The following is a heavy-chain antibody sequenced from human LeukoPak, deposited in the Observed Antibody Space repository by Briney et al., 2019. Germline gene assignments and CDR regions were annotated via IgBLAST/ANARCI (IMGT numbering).Heavy chain of an antibody. CDR3: ASARYSSSWYNFQHQNNWFDP. V-gene: IGHV4-4*07. CDR1: GGSFSSYY. D-gene: IGHD6-13*01. J-gene: IGHJ5*02. CDR2: IYSSGST. Sequence: PSETLSLTCTVSGGSFSSYYWSWIRQPVGKGLEWIGRIYSSGSTNYNPSLKSRVIMSIDTSKNQFSLNLSSVTAADTAVYYCASARYSSSWYNFQHQNNWFDPWGQGTLVTVSS.